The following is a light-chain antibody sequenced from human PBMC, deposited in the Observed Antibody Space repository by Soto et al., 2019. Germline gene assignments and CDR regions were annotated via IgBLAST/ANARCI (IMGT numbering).Light chain of an antibody. V-gene: IGKV3-15*01. CDR1: QSVRSN. CDR3: QQYNIGGPIT. J-gene: IGKJ5*01. CDR2: GAS. Sequence: MEMSGYQDTGSASPGQKVTLHWRASQSVRSNLAWNQQKPGQAPRLLIYGASTRATGLPARFSGSGSGTDFTLTISSLQSEDFAFYFSQQYNIGGPITFGHGTRLEI.